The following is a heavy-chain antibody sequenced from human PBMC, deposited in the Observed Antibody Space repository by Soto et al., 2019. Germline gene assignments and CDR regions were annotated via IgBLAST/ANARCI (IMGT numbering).Heavy chain of an antibody. CDR1: GFMLSSHG. D-gene: IGHD2-2*01. J-gene: IGHJ4*02. CDR2: IWYDGSKD. V-gene: IGHV3-33*01. Sequence: GGSLRLSCIASGFMLSSHGMHWVRQAPGKGLEWVAGIWYDGSKDFYAGSVKGRFTISRDDSKNTLYLQMNSLRAEDTAVYFCARDLSYYALDYGGQGTLVTVSS. CDR3: ARDLSYYALDY.